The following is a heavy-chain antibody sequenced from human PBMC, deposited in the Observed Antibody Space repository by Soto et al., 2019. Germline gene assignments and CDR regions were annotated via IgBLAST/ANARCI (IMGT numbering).Heavy chain of an antibody. CDR1: GFTFSDYY. D-gene: IGHD6-13*01. V-gene: IGHV3-11*01. CDR3: ARLAAVGVYYFDY. Sequence: PGGSLRLSCAASGFTFSDYYMSWIRQAPGKGLEWVSYISSSGTAIYYADSVKGRFTISRDNAKNSLYLQMNSLRAEDTAVYYCARLAAVGVYYFDYGGQGTLVTVSS. CDR2: ISSSGTAI. J-gene: IGHJ4*02.